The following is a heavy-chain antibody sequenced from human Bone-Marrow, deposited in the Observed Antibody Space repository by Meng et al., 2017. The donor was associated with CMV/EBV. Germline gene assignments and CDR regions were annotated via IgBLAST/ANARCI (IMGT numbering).Heavy chain of an antibody. V-gene: IGHV3-48*04. Sequence: GESLKISCAASGFTFSSYSMNWVRQAPGKGLEWVSYISSSSSTIYYADSVKGRFTISRDNAKNSLYLQMNSLRAEDTAVYYCAKSGQLKAGDYFDYWGQGTLVTVSS. D-gene: IGHD5-18*01. CDR1: GFTFSSYS. CDR3: AKSGQLKAGDYFDY. CDR2: ISSSSSTI. J-gene: IGHJ4*02.